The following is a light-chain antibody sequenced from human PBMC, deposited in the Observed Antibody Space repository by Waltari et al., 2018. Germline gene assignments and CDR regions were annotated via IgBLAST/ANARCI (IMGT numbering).Light chain of an antibody. V-gene: IGKV3-11*01. CDR2: DAS. Sequence: EIVLTQSPATLSLSPGERATLSCRASQTVRSYLAWYQQNPGQAPRLLIFDASSRAPGIPAKFSGSESGTDFTLTVSNLEPEDFAVYYCQQRSNWPYTFGQGTRVEIK. J-gene: IGKJ2*01. CDR1: QTVRSY. CDR3: QQRSNWPYT.